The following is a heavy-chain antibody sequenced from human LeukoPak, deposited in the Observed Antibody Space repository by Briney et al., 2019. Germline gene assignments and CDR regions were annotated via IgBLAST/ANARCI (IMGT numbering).Heavy chain of an antibody. CDR2: ISTSEYI. Sequence: GGSQRLSCAASGFKFSDHYIDWVRQAPGKGLEWVSSISTSEYINYADSVKGRFTVSRDNAKNSLYLQMNSLRAEDTAVYYCARILGDNGYGSGYFEYWGQGALVTVSS. D-gene: IGHD3-10*01. CDR3: ARILGDNGYGSGYFEY. V-gene: IGHV3-69-1*01. CDR1: GFKFSDHY. J-gene: IGHJ4*02.